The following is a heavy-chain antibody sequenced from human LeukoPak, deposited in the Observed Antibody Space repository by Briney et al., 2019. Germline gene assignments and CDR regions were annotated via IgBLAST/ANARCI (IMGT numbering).Heavy chain of an antibody. J-gene: IGHJ4*02. CDR1: GFTFIAYA. CDR2: ISAGGDTA. D-gene: IGHD4-11*01. CDR3: AKSTTGIRGALDN. V-gene: IGHV3-23*01. Sequence: GGSLRLSCEASGFTFIAYAMRWVRQSSGKGLESVSVISAGGDTAYYADSVKGRFTISRDNSKNTLYLQMNSQRAEDTAVYYCAKSTTGIRGALDNWGQGTLVTVSS.